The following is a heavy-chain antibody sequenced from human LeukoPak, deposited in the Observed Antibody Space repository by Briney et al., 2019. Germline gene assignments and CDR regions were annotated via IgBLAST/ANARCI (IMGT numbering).Heavy chain of an antibody. Sequence: PGGTLRLSCAASGFTFSSYAMHWVRQAPGKGLEWVAVISYDGSNKYYADSVKGRFTISRDNSKNTLYLQMNSLRAEDTAVYYCARDRRLTGDGLDPYYFDYWGQGTLVTVSS. J-gene: IGHJ4*02. V-gene: IGHV3-30*04. CDR1: GFTFSSYA. D-gene: IGHD7-27*01. CDR3: ARDRRLTGDGLDPYYFDY. CDR2: ISYDGSNK.